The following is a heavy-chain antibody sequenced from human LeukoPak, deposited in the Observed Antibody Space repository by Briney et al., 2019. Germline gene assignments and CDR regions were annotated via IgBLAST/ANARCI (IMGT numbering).Heavy chain of an antibody. Sequence: SETLSLTCAVYGGSFSGYYWSWIRQPPGKGLEWIGEINHSGSTNYNPSLKSRVTISVDTSKNQFSLKLSSVTAADTAVYYCARESSHYYDSSGSRWFDPWGQGTLVTVSS. J-gene: IGHJ5*02. D-gene: IGHD3-22*01. V-gene: IGHV4-34*01. CDR2: INHSGST. CDR3: ARESSHYYDSSGSRWFDP. CDR1: GGSFSGYY.